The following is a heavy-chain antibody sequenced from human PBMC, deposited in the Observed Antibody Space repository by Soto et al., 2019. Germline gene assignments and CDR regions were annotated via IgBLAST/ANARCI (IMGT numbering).Heavy chain of an antibody. J-gene: IGHJ6*02. CDR2: INHSGST. D-gene: IGHD3-3*01. CDR1: GGSFSGYY. Sequence: SETLSLTCAVYGGSFSGYYWSWIRQPPGKGLEWIGEINHSGSTNYNPSLKSRVTISVDTSKNQFSLKLSSVTAADTAVYYCASLYYDFWSGTGNSNVWGQGTTVTVSS. CDR3: ASLYYDFWSGTGNSNV. V-gene: IGHV4-34*01.